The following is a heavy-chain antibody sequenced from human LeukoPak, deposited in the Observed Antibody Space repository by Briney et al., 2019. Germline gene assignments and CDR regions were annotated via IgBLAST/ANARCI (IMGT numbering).Heavy chain of an antibody. V-gene: IGHV1-2*02. CDR2: INPNSGGT. J-gene: IGHJ4*02. CDR1: GYTFTCYY. CDR3: ARDVYYYGSGSIH. D-gene: IGHD3-10*01. Sequence: ASVKVSCKASGYTFTCYYMHWVRQAPGRGLEWMGWINPNSGGTNYAQKFQGRVTMTRDTSISTAYMELSRLRSDDTAVYYCARDVYYYGSGSIHWGQGTLVTVSS.